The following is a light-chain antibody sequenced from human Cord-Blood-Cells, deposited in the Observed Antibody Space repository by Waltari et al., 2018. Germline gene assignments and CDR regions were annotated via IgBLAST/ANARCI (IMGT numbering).Light chain of an antibody. J-gene: IGKJ1*01. CDR2: AAS. Sequence: DIQMTQSPSSLSASVGDRVTITCRARQSSSSYFNWYQQKPGEAPKLLIYAASSLESGVPSRFSGSGSGTDCTLTISSLQPEDFATYYCQQSYSTLTWTFGQGTKVEIK. V-gene: IGKV1-39*01. CDR3: QQSYSTLTWT. CDR1: QSSSSY.